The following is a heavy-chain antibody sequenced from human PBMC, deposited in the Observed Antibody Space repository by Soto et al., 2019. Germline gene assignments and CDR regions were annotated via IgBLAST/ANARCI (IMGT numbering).Heavy chain of an antibody. Sequence: QITLKESDPTLLKPTQTLTLTCTFSGFSLSTSGVGVGWIRQPPGKALEWLALIYWDDDKRYSPSLKSRLTIPKDTSKNQVVLTMTNMDPVDTGTYYCARSLGGRGFGYWGQGTLVTVSS. CDR1: GFSLSTSGVG. J-gene: IGHJ4*02. D-gene: IGHD1-26*01. CDR2: IYWDDDK. V-gene: IGHV2-5*02. CDR3: ARSLGGRGFGY.